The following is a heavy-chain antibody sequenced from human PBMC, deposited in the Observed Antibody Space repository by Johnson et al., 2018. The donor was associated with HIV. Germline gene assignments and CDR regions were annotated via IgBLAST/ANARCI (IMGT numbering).Heavy chain of an antibody. CDR3: ARDRTGGSYPRAFDI. Sequence: QVQLVESGGGVVQPGRSLRLSCAASGFTFSSCAMHWVRQAPGKGLEWVTVISYDGSNKYYADSVKGRFTISRDNSKNTLYLQMNSLRAEDTALYYCARDRTGGSYPRAFDIWGQGTMVTVSS. CDR2: ISYDGSNK. D-gene: IGHD1-26*01. V-gene: IGHV3-30*04. CDR1: GFTFSSCA. J-gene: IGHJ3*02.